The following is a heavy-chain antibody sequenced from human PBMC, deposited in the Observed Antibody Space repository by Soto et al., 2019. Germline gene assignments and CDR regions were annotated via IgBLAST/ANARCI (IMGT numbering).Heavy chain of an antibody. D-gene: IGHD1-26*01. Sequence: ASVKVSCKASGFTFESSVVHWVRQARGQRLEWIGWIVVDTGNTNYAQRVQERVTISRDMSTTTAYMELSSLRSEDTAVYYCAATNTAGAPVYWGQGTQVTVSS. J-gene: IGHJ4*02. CDR3: AATNTAGAPVY. CDR2: IVVDTGNT. V-gene: IGHV1-58*01. CDR1: GFTFESSV.